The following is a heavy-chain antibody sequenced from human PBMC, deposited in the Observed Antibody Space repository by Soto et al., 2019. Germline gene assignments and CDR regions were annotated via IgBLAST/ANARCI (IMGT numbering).Heavy chain of an antibody. CDR2: ISGSGANK. V-gene: IGHV3-23*01. D-gene: IGHD2-2*02. J-gene: IGHJ4*02. Sequence: GPLRLTAAAAGLCFSGSAMIRVRQAPGKGLEWVSAISGSGANKYYADSVKGRFTISRDNARNSLYLQMSSLSDEDTAVYSWARAIRGLGDVVDYWGQGTLVTGSS. CDR1: GLCFSGSA. CDR3: ARAIRGLGDVVDY.